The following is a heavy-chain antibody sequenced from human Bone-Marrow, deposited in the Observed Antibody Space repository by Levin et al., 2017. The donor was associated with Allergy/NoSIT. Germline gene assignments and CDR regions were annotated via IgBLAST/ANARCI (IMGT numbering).Heavy chain of an antibody. CDR1: GVSMTGYY. CDR3: ARVDPTAGYLFDY. V-gene: IGHV4-59*01. CDR2: IYSSGTT. D-gene: IGHD2-15*01. J-gene: IGHJ4*02. Sequence: GSLRLSCTVSGVSMTGYYWSWVRQPPGKGPEWIGYIYSSGTTYYNPSLKSRVTISIDLSNKQFSVNLSSATAADTAVYYCARVDPTAGYLFDYWGQGTLLTVSS.